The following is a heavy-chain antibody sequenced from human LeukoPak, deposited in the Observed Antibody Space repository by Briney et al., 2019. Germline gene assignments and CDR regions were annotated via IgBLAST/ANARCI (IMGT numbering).Heavy chain of an antibody. V-gene: IGHV4-39*07. CDR2: IYYSGST. CDR3: ARGIGHGKAAAGXXXGY. CDR1: GGSISSSSYY. J-gene: IGHJ4*02. D-gene: IGHD6-13*01. Sequence: SETLSLTCTVSGGSISSSSYYWGWIRQPPGKGLEWIGSIYYSGSTYYNPSLKSRVPISVDTSKNQFSLKLSSVTAADTAVYYCARGIGHGKAAAGXXXGYXXXGTXVTVS.